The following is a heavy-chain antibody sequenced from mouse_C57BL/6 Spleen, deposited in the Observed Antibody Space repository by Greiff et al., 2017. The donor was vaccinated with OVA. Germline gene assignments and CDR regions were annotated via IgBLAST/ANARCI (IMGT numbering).Heavy chain of an antibody. CDR3: ARSPYSNDYAMDY. J-gene: IGHJ4*01. V-gene: IGHV1-64*01. D-gene: IGHD2-5*01. CDR1: GYTFTSYW. Sequence: QVQLKQPGAELVKPGASVKLSCKASGYTFTSYWMHWVKQRPGQGLEWIGMIHPNSGSTNYNEKFKSKATLTVDKSSSTAYMQLSSLTSEDSAVYYCARSPYSNDYAMDYWGQGTSVTVSS. CDR2: IHPNSGST.